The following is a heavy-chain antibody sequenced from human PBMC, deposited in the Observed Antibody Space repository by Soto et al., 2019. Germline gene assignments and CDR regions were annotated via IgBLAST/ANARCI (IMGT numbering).Heavy chain of an antibody. V-gene: IGHV1-69*02. CDR3: ARFKMRYNVLTGYSDAFDI. J-gene: IGHJ3*02. CDR1: GGTSSSYT. Sequence: QVQLVQSGAEVQKPGSSEKVSCKASGGTSSSYTISWVRQAPGQGLEWMGRIIPILGIANYAQKFQGRVTITADKSTITAYMELSSLRSEDTAVYYCARFKMRYNVLTGYSDAFDIWGQGTMVTVSS. CDR2: IIPILGIA. D-gene: IGHD3-9*01.